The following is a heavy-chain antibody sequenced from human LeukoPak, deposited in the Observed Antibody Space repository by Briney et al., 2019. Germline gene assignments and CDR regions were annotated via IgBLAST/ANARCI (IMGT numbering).Heavy chain of an antibody. J-gene: IGHJ4*02. D-gene: IGHD3-10*01. CDR2: ISAYNGNT. CDR3: ARGHPEYYYGSGSYY. V-gene: IGHV1-18*01. Sequence: GASVKVSCKASGYTFTSYGISWVRQAPGQGLEWMGWISAYNGNTNYAQKLQDRVTMTTDTSTSTAYMELRSLRSDDTAVYYCARGHPEYYYGSGSYYWGQGTLVTVSS. CDR1: GYTFTSYG.